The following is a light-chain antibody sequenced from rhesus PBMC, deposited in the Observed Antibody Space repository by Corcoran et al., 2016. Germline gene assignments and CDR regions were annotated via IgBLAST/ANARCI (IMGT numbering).Light chain of an antibody. CDR1: QGIRSY. CDR3: YQHSSGYS. CDR2: SAT. Sequence: DIQMTQSPSSVSASVGDRVTITCRASQGIRSYLAWYQQKPGKVPKLLIYSATTLQSGVPSRFSGSGSGTEFTLTISSLEAEDVGVYPCYQHSSGYSFGQGTKVEI. V-gene: IGKV1-25*01. J-gene: IGKJ2*01.